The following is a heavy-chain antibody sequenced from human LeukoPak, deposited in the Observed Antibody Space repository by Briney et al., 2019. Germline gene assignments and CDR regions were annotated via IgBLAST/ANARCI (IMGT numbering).Heavy chain of an antibody. CDR2: IKTKSDGGTT. CDR3: TTDPRYYFDY. CDR1: GFIFSNAW. Sequence: GGSLRLSCAASGFIFSNAWMSWVRQAPGKGLEWVGRIKTKSDGGTTDYAAPVKGRFTISRDDSKNTLYLQMNSLKTEDTAVYYCTTDPRYYFDYWGQGTLVTVSS. V-gene: IGHV3-15*01. J-gene: IGHJ4*02.